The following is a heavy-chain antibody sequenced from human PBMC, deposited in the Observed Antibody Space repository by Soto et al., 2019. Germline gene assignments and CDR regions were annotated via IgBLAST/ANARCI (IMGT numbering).Heavy chain of an antibody. J-gene: IGHJ4*02. CDR2: ISYDGSNK. D-gene: IGHD3-22*01. Sequence: PGGSLRLSCAASGFTFSSYAMHWVRQAPGKGLEWVAVISYDGSNKYYADSVKGRFTISRDNSKNTLYLQMNSLRAEDTAVYYCARDTYYYDSSGYAPDYWGQGTLVTVSS. CDR3: ARDTYYYDSSGYAPDY. CDR1: GFTFSSYA. V-gene: IGHV3-30-3*01.